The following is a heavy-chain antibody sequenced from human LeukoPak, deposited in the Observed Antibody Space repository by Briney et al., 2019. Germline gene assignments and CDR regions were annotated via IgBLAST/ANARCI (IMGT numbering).Heavy chain of an antibody. J-gene: IGHJ4*02. Sequence: ASVKVSCNASGYTFTGYYMHWVRQAPGQGLEWMGWINPNSGGTNYAQKFQGRVTMTRDTSISTAYMELSRLRSDDTAVYYCASGPIVVVPAASFDYWGQGTLVTVSS. CDR3: ASGPIVVVPAASFDY. CDR2: INPNSGGT. CDR1: GYTFTGYY. V-gene: IGHV1-2*02. D-gene: IGHD2-2*01.